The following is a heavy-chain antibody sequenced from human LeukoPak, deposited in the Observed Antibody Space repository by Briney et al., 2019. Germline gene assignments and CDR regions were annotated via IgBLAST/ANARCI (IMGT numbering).Heavy chain of an antibody. V-gene: IGHV1-69*04. Sequence: SVKVSCKASGGTFSSYAISWVRQAPGQGLEWMGRIIPILCIANYAQKFQGRVTITADKSTSTAYMELSSLRSEDTAVYYCATEERCTVTDCPTAFDHWGQGTQVTVS. CDR3: ATEERCTVTDCPTAFDH. J-gene: IGHJ4*02. CDR1: GGTFSSYA. CDR2: IIPILCIA. D-gene: IGHD1-1*01.